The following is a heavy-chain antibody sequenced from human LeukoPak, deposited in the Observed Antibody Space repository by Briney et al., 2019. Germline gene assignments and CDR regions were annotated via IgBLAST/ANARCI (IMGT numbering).Heavy chain of an antibody. CDR2: ISAYNGNT. J-gene: IGHJ6*02. V-gene: IGHV1-18*01. Sequence: ASVKVSCKASGYTFTSYGISWVRQAPGQGLEWMGWISAYNGNTNYAQKLQGRVTMTTDTSTSTAYTELRSLRSDDTAVYYCARYYYYYGMDVWGQGTTVTVSS. CDR1: GYTFTSYG. CDR3: ARYYYYYGMDV.